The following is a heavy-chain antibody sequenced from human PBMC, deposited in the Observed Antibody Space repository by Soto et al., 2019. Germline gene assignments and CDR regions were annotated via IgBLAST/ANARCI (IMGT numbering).Heavy chain of an antibody. J-gene: IGHJ5*02. V-gene: IGHV3-30-3*01. D-gene: IGHD3-3*01. CDR3: ARDGTYYDFWSGYLNWFDP. CDR1: GFTFSSYA. CDR2: ISYDGSNK. Sequence: GGSLRLSCAASGFTFSSYAMHWVRQAPGKGLEWVAVISYDGSNKYYADSVKGRFTISRDNSKNTLYLQMNSLRAGDTAVYYCARDGTYYDFWSGYLNWFDPWGQGTLVTVSS.